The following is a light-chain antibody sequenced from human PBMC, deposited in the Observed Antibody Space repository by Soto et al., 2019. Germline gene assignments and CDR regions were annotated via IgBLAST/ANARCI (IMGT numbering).Light chain of an antibody. J-gene: IGKJ4*01. CDR1: QSPGTW. CDR3: QQYFSYPLT. Sequence: DIQMTQSPSTLSASVGDRVIITCRASQSPGTWMAWYQQKPGPAPVLLIYDVSKLESGVPSRLSGRDSGTEFTLTITCLQPDDFATYYCQQYFSYPLTFGGGTKVEIK. V-gene: IGKV1-5*01. CDR2: DVS.